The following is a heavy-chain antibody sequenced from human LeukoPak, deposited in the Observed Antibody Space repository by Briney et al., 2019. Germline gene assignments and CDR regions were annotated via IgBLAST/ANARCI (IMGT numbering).Heavy chain of an antibody. CDR3: AKDYCSGGSCYFDY. J-gene: IGHJ4*02. Sequence: GGSLRLSCAASGFTVSSNYMSWVRQAPGKGLEWVSVIYSGGSTYYADSVKGRFTISRDNSKNTLYLQMNSLRAEDTAVYYCAKDYCSGGSCYFDYWGQGTLVTVSS. D-gene: IGHD2-15*01. CDR1: GFTVSSNY. V-gene: IGHV3-53*01. CDR2: IYSGGST.